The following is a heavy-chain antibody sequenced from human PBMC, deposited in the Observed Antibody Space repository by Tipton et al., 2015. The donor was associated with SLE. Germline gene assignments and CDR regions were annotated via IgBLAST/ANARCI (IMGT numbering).Heavy chain of an antibody. D-gene: IGHD3-10*01. CDR1: GGSISSSSYY. V-gene: IGHV4-39*07. CDR3: ASSPVRARDYFDY. Sequence: GLVKPSETLSLTCTVSGGSISSSSYYWGWIRQPPGKGLEWIGSIYYSGSTYYNPSLKSRVTISVDTSKNQFSLKLSSVTAADTAVYYCASSPVRARDYFDYWGQGTLVTVSS. CDR2: IYYSGST. J-gene: IGHJ4*02.